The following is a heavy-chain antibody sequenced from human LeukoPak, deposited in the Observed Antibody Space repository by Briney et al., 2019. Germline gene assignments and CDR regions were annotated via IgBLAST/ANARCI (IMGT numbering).Heavy chain of an antibody. Sequence: TSETLSLTCAVYGGSFSGYYWSWIRQPPGKGLEWIGEINHSGSTNYNPSLKSRFTISLDTSKNQFSLKLSSVTVADTAVYYCARGWCIGYYGSGSTLYFDYWGQGTLVTVSS. CDR1: GGSFSGYY. J-gene: IGHJ4*02. CDR3: ARGWCIGYYGSGSTLYFDY. CDR2: INHSGST. V-gene: IGHV4-34*01. D-gene: IGHD3-10*01.